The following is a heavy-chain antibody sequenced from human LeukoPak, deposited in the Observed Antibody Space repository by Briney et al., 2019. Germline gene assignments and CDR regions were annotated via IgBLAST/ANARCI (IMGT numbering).Heavy chain of an antibody. CDR3: ARGSMALDY. V-gene: IGHV3-48*01. D-gene: IGHD2/OR15-2a*01. J-gene: IGHJ4*02. Sequence: GGSLRLSCAASGFTFISYSMNWVRQAPGRRLEWLSYITSDNSTIYYADSVKGRFTISRDNAKNSVSLQMNSLRAEDTAVYYCARGSMALDYWGQGTLVTVSS. CDR1: GFTFISYS. CDR2: ITSDNSTI.